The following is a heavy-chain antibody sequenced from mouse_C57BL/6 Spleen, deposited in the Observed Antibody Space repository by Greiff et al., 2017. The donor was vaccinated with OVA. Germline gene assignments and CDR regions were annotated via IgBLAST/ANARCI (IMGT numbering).Heavy chain of an antibody. J-gene: IGHJ1*03. D-gene: IGHD1-1*01. V-gene: IGHV5-17*01. CDR3: ARGFTTVVATHWYFDV. Sequence: DVHLVESGGGLVKPGGSLKLSCAASGFTFSDYGMHWVRQAPEKGLEWVAYISSGSSTIYYADTVKGRFTISRDNAKNTLFLQMTSLRSEDTAMYYCARGFTTVVATHWYFDVWGTGTTVTVSS. CDR1: GFTFSDYG. CDR2: ISSGSSTI.